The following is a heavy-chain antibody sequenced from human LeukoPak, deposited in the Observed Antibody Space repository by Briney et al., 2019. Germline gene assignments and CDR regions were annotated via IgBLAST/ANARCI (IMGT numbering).Heavy chain of an antibody. CDR2: IYPGDSDT. D-gene: IGHD4-17*01. CDR3: ARHPTLLLYGDYGGWFDP. Sequence: GESLKISCKGSGYSFTSYWIGWVRQMPGKGLEWMGIIYPGDSDTRYSPSFQGQVTISADKSISTAYLQWSSPKASDTAMYYCARHPTLLLYGDYGGWFDPWGQGTLVTVSS. J-gene: IGHJ5*02. CDR1: GYSFTSYW. V-gene: IGHV5-51*01.